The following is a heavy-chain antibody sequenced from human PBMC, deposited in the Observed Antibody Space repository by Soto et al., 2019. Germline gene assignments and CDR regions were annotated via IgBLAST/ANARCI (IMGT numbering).Heavy chain of an antibody. V-gene: IGHV4-34*01. J-gene: IGHJ4*02. CDR1: GGSFSGYY. CDR2: INHSGST. CDR3: ARAYSSYLDY. Sequence: QVQLQQWGAGLLKPSETLSLTCAVYGGSFSGYYWSWIRQPPGKGLEWIGEINHSGSTNYNPSLKXXVXIXVDTSKNQFSLKLSSVTAADTAVYYCARAYSSYLDYWGQGTLVTVSS. D-gene: IGHD6-13*01.